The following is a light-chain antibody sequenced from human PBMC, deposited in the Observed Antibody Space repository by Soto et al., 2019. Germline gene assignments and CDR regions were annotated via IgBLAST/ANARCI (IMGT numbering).Light chain of an antibody. Sequence: EIVLTQSPGTLSLSPGERATLSCRASQSVSSSYFAWYQQKPGQAPRLLIYGASSRATGIPDRFSGSGSGTDFTRTISRLEPEDFAVYYCQQYGSSPLTFGQGTKVEIK. V-gene: IGKV3-20*01. CDR3: QQYGSSPLT. CDR1: QSVSSSY. J-gene: IGKJ1*01. CDR2: GAS.